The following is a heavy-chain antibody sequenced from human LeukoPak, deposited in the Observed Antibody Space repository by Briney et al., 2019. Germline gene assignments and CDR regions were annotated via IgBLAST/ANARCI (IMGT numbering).Heavy chain of an antibody. J-gene: IGHJ4*02. V-gene: IGHV3-48*04. Sequence: PGGSLRLSCAASGFTFSSYSMNWVRQAPGKGLEWVSYIDASGSTTYYADSVKGRFTTSRDNAKNSLYLHMNSLRAEDTALYYCARVSKNLFDYWGQGTLVTVSS. CDR1: GFTFSSYS. CDR3: ARVSKNLFDY. CDR2: IDASGSTT.